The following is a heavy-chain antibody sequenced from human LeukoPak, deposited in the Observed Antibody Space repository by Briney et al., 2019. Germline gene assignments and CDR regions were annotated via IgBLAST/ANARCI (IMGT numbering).Heavy chain of an antibody. J-gene: IGHJ5*02. V-gene: IGHV4-59*01. D-gene: IGHD1-26*01. CDR1: GGSIRSYY. Sequence: SETLSLTCTVSGGSIRSYYWSWIRQPPGKGLECIGYIYYIGSTNYNPSLKSRVTISLDTSKSQFSLKLTSVTPADTAVYYCARGGIVGSRTDWFDPWGQGILVTVSS. CDR2: IYYIGST. CDR3: ARGGIVGSRTDWFDP.